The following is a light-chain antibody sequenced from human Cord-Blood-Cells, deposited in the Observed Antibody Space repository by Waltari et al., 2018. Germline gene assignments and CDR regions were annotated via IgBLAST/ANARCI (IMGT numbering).Light chain of an antibody. J-gene: IGLJ1*01. CDR1: SRYVGGYTY. CDR3: CSYAGSYTYV. CDR2: DVS. V-gene: IGLV2-11*01. Sequence: QSALTQPRSVSGPPGQSVTIPCTGTSRYVGGYTYVPWYQQHPGKAPKLMIYDVSKRPSGVPDRFSGSKSGNTASLTISGLQAEDEADYYCCSYAGSYTYVFGTGTKVTVL.